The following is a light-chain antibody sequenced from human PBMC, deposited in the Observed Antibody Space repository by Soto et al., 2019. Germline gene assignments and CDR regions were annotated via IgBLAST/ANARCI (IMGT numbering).Light chain of an antibody. Sequence: EIVMTQSPGTLSVSPGERATLSCRASQSVTSNLAWYQQKPGQAPRLLIYAASSRASGIPARFSGSGSGTEVTLTIGSLQSEDVAVYFWQQYYNWPYTCGQGNNQDFK. CDR3: QQYYNWPYT. CDR2: AAS. V-gene: IGKV3-15*01. CDR1: QSVTSN. J-gene: IGKJ2*01.